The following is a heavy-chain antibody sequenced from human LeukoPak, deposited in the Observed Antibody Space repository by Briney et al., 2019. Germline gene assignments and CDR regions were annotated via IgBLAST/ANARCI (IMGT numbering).Heavy chain of an antibody. Sequence: LPGGSLRLSCAASGFTFSSYGMTWVRQAPGKGLEWVSAISGSGGSTYYADSVKGRFTISRDNSKNTLYLQMNSLRAEDTAVYYCAKVGGSNANYFDYWGQGTLVTVSS. J-gene: IGHJ4*02. CDR3: AKVGGSNANYFDY. CDR2: ISGSGGST. D-gene: IGHD3-16*01. V-gene: IGHV3-23*01. CDR1: GFTFSSYG.